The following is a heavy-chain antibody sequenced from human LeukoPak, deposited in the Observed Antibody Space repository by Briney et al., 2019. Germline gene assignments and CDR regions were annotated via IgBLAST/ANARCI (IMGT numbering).Heavy chain of an antibody. D-gene: IGHD2-8*02. J-gene: IGHJ4*02. V-gene: IGHV4-59*08. CDR3: ARHPTGTGNFDY. CDR1: GGSISSYY. Sequence: PSETLSLTCTVSGGSISSYYWSWLRQPPGKGLEWIGYIYYSGSTNYNPSLKSRVTISVDTSKNQFSLKLSSVTAADTAVYYCARHPTGTGNFDYWGQGTLVTVSS. CDR2: IYYSGST.